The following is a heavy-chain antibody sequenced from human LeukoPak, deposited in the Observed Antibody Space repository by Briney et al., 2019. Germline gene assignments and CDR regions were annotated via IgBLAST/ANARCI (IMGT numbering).Heavy chain of an antibody. CDR1: GGSISSYY. CDR3: ARVSDDSSSWYGYFDY. J-gene: IGHJ4*02. D-gene: IGHD6-13*01. CDR2: IYTSGST. Sequence: TSETPSLTCTVSGGSISSYYWSWIRQPAGKGLEWIGRIYTSGSTNYNPSLKSRVTMSVDTSKNQFSLKLSSVTAADTAVYYCARVSDDSSSWYGYFDYWGQGTLVTVSS. V-gene: IGHV4-4*07.